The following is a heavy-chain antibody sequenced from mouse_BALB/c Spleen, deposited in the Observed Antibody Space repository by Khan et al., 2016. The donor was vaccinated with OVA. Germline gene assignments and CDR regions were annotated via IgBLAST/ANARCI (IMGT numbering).Heavy chain of an antibody. J-gene: IGHJ2*01. D-gene: IGHD1-1*01. CDR1: GYTFTDYN. CDR3: ARTGYGSLGY. V-gene: IGHV1-18*01. Sequence: VRLQQSGPELVKPGASVKIPCKASGYTFTDYNMDWVKQSHGKSIEWIGDINPNNGDTFYNQKFKGKATLTVDKSSSTAFMELRSLTSEDTAVYYCARTGYGSLGYWGQGTTLTVSS. CDR2: INPNNGDT.